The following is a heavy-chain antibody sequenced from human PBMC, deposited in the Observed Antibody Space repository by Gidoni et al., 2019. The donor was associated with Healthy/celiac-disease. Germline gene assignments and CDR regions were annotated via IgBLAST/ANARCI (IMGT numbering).Heavy chain of an antibody. Sequence: QVQLVESGGGVVQPGRSLRLSCAASGFTFSSYAMHWVRQAPGKGLAWVAVISYDGSNKYYADSVKGRFNISRDNSKNTLYLQMNSLRAEDTAVYYCARVSAKGGNPWGPLDYWGQGTLVTVSS. V-gene: IGHV3-30*04. CDR3: ARVSAKGGNPWGPLDY. CDR1: GFTFSSYA. CDR2: ISYDGSNK. J-gene: IGHJ4*02. D-gene: IGHD7-27*01.